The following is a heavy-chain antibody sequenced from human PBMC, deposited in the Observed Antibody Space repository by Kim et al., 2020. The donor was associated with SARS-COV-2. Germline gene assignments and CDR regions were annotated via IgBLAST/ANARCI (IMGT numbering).Heavy chain of an antibody. CDR3: ARDRPNGYCSGGSCPRLDL. J-gene: IGHJ2*01. D-gene: IGHD2-15*01. Sequence: SETLSLTCTVSGGSISSGVYYWSWIRQHPGKGLEWIGYIYYSGSTYYIPSLKSRVTLSVDTSKNKFSLKLSSVTAADTAVYYCARDRPNGYCSGGSCPRLDLWGRGTLVTVSS. CDR1: GGSISSGVYY. CDR2: IYYSGST. V-gene: IGHV4-31*03.